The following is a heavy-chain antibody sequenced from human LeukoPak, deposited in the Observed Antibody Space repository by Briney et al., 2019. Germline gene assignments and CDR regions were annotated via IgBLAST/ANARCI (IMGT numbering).Heavy chain of an antibody. Sequence: GGSLRLSCAASGFTFSSYGMHWVRQAPGKGLEWVAFIRYDGGNKYYADSVKGRFTISRDNSKNTLYLQMNSLKTEDTAVYYCIRNHDDSGYYFDYWGQGTLVTVSS. CDR2: IRYDGGNK. D-gene: IGHD3-22*01. CDR1: GFTFSSYG. V-gene: IGHV3-30*02. J-gene: IGHJ4*02. CDR3: IRNHDDSGYYFDY.